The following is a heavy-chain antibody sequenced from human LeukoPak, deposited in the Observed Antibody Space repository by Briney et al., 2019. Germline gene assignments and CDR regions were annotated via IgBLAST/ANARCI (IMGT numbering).Heavy chain of an antibody. CDR3: ARRAYDFWSGYSILYYYYYMDV. Sequence: SETLSLTCTVSGGSISSYYWSWIRQPPGKGLEWIGYIYYSGSTNYNPSLKSRVTISVDTSKNQFSLKLSSVTAADTAVYYCARRAYDFWSGYSILYYYYYMDVWGKGTTVTVSS. D-gene: IGHD3-3*01. CDR2: IYYSGST. CDR1: GGSISSYY. J-gene: IGHJ6*03. V-gene: IGHV4-59*08.